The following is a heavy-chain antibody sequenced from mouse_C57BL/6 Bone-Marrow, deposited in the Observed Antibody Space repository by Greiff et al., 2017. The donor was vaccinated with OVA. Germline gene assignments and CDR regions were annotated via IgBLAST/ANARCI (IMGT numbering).Heavy chain of an antibody. V-gene: IGHV7-1*01. CDR2: SRNKANDYTT. D-gene: IGHD1-1*01. J-gene: IGHJ2*01. Sequence: EVNVVESGGGLVQSGRSLRLSCATSGFTFSDFYMEWVRQAPGKGLEWIAASRNKANDYTTEYSASVKGRFIVSRDTSQSILYLQMNALRAEDTAIYYCARVYFSDYWGQGTTLTVSS. CDR1: GFTFSDFY. CDR3: ARVYFSDY.